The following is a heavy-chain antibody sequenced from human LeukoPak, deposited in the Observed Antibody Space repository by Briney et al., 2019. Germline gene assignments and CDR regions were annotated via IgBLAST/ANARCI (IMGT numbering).Heavy chain of an antibody. V-gene: IGHV1-18*01. CDR3: ARVHSSGYYWDFDY. D-gene: IGHD3-22*01. Sequence: GASVKVSCKASGYTFTSYGISWVRQAPGQGLERIGWISAYNGNTNYAQKLQGRVTMTTDASTSAAYLELRSLRSGATAVYYCARVHSSGYYWDFDYWGQGTLVTVSS. CDR1: GYTFTSYG. J-gene: IGHJ4*02. CDR2: ISAYNGNT.